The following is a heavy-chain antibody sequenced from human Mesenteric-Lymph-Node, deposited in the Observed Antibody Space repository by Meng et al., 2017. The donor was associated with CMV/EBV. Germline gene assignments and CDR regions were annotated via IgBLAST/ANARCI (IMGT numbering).Heavy chain of an antibody. CDR3: ARGELFCSGVSCYQHIDY. J-gene: IGHJ4*02. CDR1: GFTFNSYG. Sequence: GESLKISCAASGFTFNSYGMHWVRQAPGKGLEWVAVISYNGSNKYYADSVKGRFTISRDNSKNTLYLQMNSLRAEDTAVYYCARGELFCSGVSCYQHIDYWGQGALVTVSS. D-gene: IGHD2-15*01. CDR2: ISYNGSNK. V-gene: IGHV3-30*19.